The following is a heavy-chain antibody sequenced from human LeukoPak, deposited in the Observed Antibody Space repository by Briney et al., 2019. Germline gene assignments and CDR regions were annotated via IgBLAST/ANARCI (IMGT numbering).Heavy chain of an antibody. Sequence: ASVKVSCKASGYTFTGYYMHWVRQAPGQGLEWMGWINPNSGGTNYAQKFQGRVTMTRDTSISTAYMELSRLRSDDTAVYYCARTPSTSETAAGSFGYWGQGTLVTVSS. J-gene: IGHJ4*02. V-gene: IGHV1-2*02. CDR3: ARTPSTSETAAGSFGY. CDR1: GYTFTGYY. CDR2: INPNSGGT. D-gene: IGHD6-13*01.